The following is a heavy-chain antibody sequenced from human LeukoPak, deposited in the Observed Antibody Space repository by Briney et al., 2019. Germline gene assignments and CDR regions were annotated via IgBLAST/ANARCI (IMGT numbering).Heavy chain of an antibody. CDR1: GFTFSSYW. J-gene: IGHJ4*02. D-gene: IGHD1-26*01. Sequence: GGSLRLSCAASGFTFSSYWMHWVRQAPGKGLVWVSRINSDGSTTNYADSVKGRFTISRDNAKNSLYLQMNSLRAEDTAVYYCARGRVGATYFDYWGQGTLVTVSS. CDR3: ARGRVGATYFDY. CDR2: INSDGSTT. V-gene: IGHV3-74*01.